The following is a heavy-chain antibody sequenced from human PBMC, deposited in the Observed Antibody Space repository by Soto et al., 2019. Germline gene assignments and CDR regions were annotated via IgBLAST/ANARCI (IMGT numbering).Heavy chain of an antibody. J-gene: IGHJ4*02. D-gene: IGHD4-17*01. V-gene: IGHV3-30*18. CDR2: ISYDGSNK. CDR3: AKLMTTVSPFDY. CDR1: GFTFSSYG. Sequence: PGGSLRLSCAASGFTFSSYGMHWVRQAPGKGLEWVAVISYDGSNKYYADSVKGRFTISRDNSKNTLYLQMNSLRAEDTAMYYCAKLMTTVSPFDYWGQGTLVTVSS.